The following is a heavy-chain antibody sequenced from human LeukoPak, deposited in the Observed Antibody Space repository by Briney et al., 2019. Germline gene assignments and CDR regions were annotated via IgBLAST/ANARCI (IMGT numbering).Heavy chain of an antibody. CDR1: GFTFSSYA. CDR2: ISGSGGST. Sequence: GGSLRLSCTASGFTFSSYAMSWVRQAPGKGLEWVSAISGSGGSTYYADSVKGRFTISRDNSKNTLYLQMNSLRAEDTAVYYCAKHYDFWSGYYTSDYWGQGTLVTVSS. D-gene: IGHD3-3*01. CDR3: AKHYDFWSGYYTSDY. V-gene: IGHV3-23*01. J-gene: IGHJ4*02.